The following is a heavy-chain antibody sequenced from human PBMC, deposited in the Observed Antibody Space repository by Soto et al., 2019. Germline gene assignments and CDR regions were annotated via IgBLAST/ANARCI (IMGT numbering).Heavy chain of an antibody. CDR3: ARQRFRDNSGYETLDF. V-gene: IGHV3-7*01. J-gene: IGHJ1*01. D-gene: IGHD5-12*01. CDR1: GFTFSNYW. CDR2: IKEDGSEK. Sequence: EVHLVESGGALVQPGGSLRLSCAVSGFTFSNYWMSWVRQAPGRGLEWVANIKEDGSEKFYVDSVKGRFTISRDNAENSLYLQMNGLRVEDTAVYSCARQRFRDNSGYETLDFWGKGTLVTVSS.